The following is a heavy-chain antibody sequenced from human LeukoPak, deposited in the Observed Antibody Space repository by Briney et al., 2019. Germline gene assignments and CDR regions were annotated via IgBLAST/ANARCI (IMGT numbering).Heavy chain of an antibody. CDR2: IYYSGST. D-gene: IGHD3-22*01. CDR3: ARGKDYYDTSGYPTFHY. Sequence: KASETLSLTCSVSGDSLNTFYWSWIRQPPGKGLEWIGYIYYSGSTNHNPSLKSRVTISVDTSKNQLSLKLTSVLAADTAVYYCARGKDYYDTSGYPTFHYWGQGTLVTVSS. J-gene: IGHJ4*02. CDR1: GDSLNTFY. V-gene: IGHV4-59*01.